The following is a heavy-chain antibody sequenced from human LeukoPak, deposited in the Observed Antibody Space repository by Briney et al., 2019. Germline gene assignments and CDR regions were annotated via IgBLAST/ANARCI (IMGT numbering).Heavy chain of an antibody. CDR2: INHSGST. V-gene: IGHV4-34*01. J-gene: IGHJ5*02. D-gene: IGHD3-16*01. CDR3: ARGLGGRPQPTWFDP. Sequence: SETLSLTCAVYGGSFSGYYWSWIRLPPGKGLEWIGEINHSGSTNYNPSLKSRVTISVDTSKNQFSLKLSSVTAADTAVYYCARGLGGRPQPTWFDPWGQGTLVTVSS. CDR1: GGSFSGYY.